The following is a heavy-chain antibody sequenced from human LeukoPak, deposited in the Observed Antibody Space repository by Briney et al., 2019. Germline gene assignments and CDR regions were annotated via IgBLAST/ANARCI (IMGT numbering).Heavy chain of an antibody. D-gene: IGHD2-2*01. V-gene: IGHV4-59*01. CDR3: ARVVRVPAAIPDAFDI. CDR1: GGSISSYY. J-gene: IGHJ3*02. Sequence: KTSETLSLTCTVSGGSISSYYWSWIRQPPGKGLEWIGYIYYSGSTNYNPSLKSRVTISVDTSKNQFSLKLSSVTAADAAVYYCARVVRVPAAIPDAFDIWGQGTMVPVSS. CDR2: IYYSGST.